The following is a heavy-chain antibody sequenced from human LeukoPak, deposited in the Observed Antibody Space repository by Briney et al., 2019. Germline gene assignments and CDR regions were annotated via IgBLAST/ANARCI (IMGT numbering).Heavy chain of an antibody. J-gene: IGHJ3*02. CDR3: ARGYGSGSYYNSPPDAFDI. Sequence: GGSLRLSCAASGFTFSSNYMSWVRQAPGKGLEWVSVIYSGGSTYYADSVKGRFTISRHNSKNTLYLQMNSLRAEDTAVYYCARGYGSGSYYNSPPDAFDIWGQGTMVTVSS. CDR1: GFTFSSNY. CDR2: IYSGGST. D-gene: IGHD3-10*01. V-gene: IGHV3-53*04.